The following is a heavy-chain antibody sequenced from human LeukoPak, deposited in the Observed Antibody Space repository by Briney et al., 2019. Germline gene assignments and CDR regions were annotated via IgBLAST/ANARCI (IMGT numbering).Heavy chain of an antibody. CDR3: ARDRATKARIGGMDV. CDR2: ISGSGGST. V-gene: IGHV3-23*01. J-gene: IGHJ6*02. CDR1: GFTFSSYA. D-gene: IGHD3-16*01. Sequence: GGSLRLSCAASGFTFSSYATSWVRQAPGKGLEWVSAISGSGGSTYYADSVKGRFTISRDNAQNSLYLQMNSLSAEDTGIYYCARDRATKARIGGMDVWGQGTTVIVSS.